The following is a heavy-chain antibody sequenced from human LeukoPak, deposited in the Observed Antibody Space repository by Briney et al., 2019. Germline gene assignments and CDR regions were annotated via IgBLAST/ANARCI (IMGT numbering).Heavy chain of an antibody. V-gene: IGHV3-23*01. D-gene: IGHD3-9*01. CDR3: AKGGDYDILTGYYVPDY. Sequence: GTSLRLSCAASGFTFTNYAMSWVRQAPGKGLEWVSAITGSGGSSYYADSVKGRFTISRDNSKNTLYLQVNSLRAEDTAVYYCAKGGDYDILTGYYVPDYWGQGTLVTVSS. J-gene: IGHJ4*02. CDR1: GFTFTNYA. CDR2: ITGSGGSS.